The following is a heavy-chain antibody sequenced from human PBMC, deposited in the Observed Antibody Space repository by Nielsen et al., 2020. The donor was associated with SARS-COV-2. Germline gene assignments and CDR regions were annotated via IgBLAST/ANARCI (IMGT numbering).Heavy chain of an antibody. CDR2: ISSSSSYI. D-gene: IGHD3-16*01. CDR3: AKIMITFGGMNVLYGMDV. Sequence: GESRKISCAASGFTFSEYSMNWVRQAPGKGLEWVTSISSSSSYIYYEDSVKGRFTISRDNAKNSLYLQMNSLRAEDTSVFYCAKIMITFGGMNVLYGMDVWGQGTTVTVSS. CDR1: GFTFSEYS. J-gene: IGHJ6*02. V-gene: IGHV3-21*01.